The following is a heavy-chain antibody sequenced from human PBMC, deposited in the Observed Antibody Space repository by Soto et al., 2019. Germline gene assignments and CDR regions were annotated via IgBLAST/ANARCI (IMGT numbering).Heavy chain of an antibody. Sequence: HPVGSLRLSCAASGFTFSSYAMSWVRQAPGKGLEWVSAISGSGGSTYYADSVKGRFTISRDNSKNTLYLQMNSLRAEDTAVYYCAKDLEVGATLSDYWGQGTLVTVSS. CDR3: AKDLEVGATLSDY. J-gene: IGHJ4*02. V-gene: IGHV3-23*01. CDR1: GFTFSSYA. D-gene: IGHD1-26*01. CDR2: ISGSGGST.